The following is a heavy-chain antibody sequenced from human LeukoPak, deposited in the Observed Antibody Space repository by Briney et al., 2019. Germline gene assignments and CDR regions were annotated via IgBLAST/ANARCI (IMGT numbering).Heavy chain of an antibody. CDR3: ARVRTLYCSDGSCYSGGLDY. CDR1: GGSINNYY. D-gene: IGHD2-15*01. Sequence: PSETLSLTCTVSGGSINNYYWSWIRQPPGKGLEWIAYIYDSGRTNYNPSPKSRVTISVDTSNNQFSLKLSSVTAADTAVYYCARVRTLYCSDGSCYSGGLDYWGQGTLVTVSS. CDR2: IYDSGRT. J-gene: IGHJ4*02. V-gene: IGHV4-59*01.